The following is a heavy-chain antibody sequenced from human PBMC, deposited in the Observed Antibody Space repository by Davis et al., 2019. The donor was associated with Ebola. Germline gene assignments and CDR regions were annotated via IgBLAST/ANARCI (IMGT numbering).Heavy chain of an antibody. Sequence: ASVKVSCKASGYTFTSYYMHWVRQAPGQGLEWMGIINPSGGSTSYAQKFQGRVTMTRDTSTSTVYMELSSLRSEDTAVYYCARDAGCSSTSCYNYYGMDVWGQGTTVTVSS. V-gene: IGHV1-46*01. J-gene: IGHJ6*02. CDR3: ARDAGCSSTSCYNYYGMDV. D-gene: IGHD2-2*02. CDR1: GYTFTSYY. CDR2: INPSGGST.